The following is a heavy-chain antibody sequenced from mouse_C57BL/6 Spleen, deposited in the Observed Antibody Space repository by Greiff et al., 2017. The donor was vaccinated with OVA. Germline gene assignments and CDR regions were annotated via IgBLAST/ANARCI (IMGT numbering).Heavy chain of an antibody. J-gene: IGHJ4*01. Sequence: QVQLKESGPGLVAPSQSLSITCTVSGFSLTSYGVHWVRQPPGKGLEWLVVIWSDGSTTYNSALKSRLSISKDNSKSQVFLKMNSLQTDDTAMYYCARHRGQYDYYARDYWGQGTSVTVSS. CDR1: GFSLTSYG. CDR2: IWSDGST. V-gene: IGHV2-6-1*01. D-gene: IGHD3-3*01. CDR3: ARHRGQYDYYARDY.